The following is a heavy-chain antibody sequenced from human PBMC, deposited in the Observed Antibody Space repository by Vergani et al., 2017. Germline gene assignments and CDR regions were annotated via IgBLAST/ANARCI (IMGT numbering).Heavy chain of an antibody. CDR3: ARIRTYDYQGWFDP. J-gene: IGHJ5*02. CDR2: IYTSGST. V-gene: IGHV4-4*07. Sequence: QVQLQESGPGLVKPSETLSLTCTVSGGSISSYYWSWIRQPAGKGLEWIGRIYTSGSTNYNPSLKSRVNMSVDTSKNQFSLKQSSVTAADTAVYYCARIRTYDYQGWFDPWGQGTLVTVSA. CDR1: GGSISSYY. D-gene: IGHD5-12*01.